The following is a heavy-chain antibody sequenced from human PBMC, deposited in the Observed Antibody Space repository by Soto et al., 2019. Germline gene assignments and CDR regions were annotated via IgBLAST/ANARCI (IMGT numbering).Heavy chain of an antibody. Sequence: PSETLSLTCAVSGGSISSSNWWSWVRQPPGKGLEWIGEIYHSGSTNYNPSLKSRVTISVDKSKNQFSLKLSSVTAADTAVYYCARTDESYGDYYFDYWGQGTLVTVSS. CDR3: ARTDESYGDYYFDY. D-gene: IGHD4-17*01. J-gene: IGHJ4*02. V-gene: IGHV4-4*02. CDR1: GGSISSSNW. CDR2: IYHSGST.